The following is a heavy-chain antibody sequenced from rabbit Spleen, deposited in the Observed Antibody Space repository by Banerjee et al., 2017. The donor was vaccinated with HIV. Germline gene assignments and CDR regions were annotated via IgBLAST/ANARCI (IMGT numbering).Heavy chain of an antibody. CDR3: ARDTGSSFSSYGMDL. CDR2: IVSGDGST. V-gene: IGHV1S40*01. J-gene: IGHJ6*01. Sequence: QSLEESGGDLVKPGASLTLTCTASGFTLSGYYICWVRQVPGKGLEWIACIVSGDGSTYYASWAKGRFTISKTSSTTVTLQMTSLTVADTATYFCARDTGSSFSSYGMDLWGPGTLVTVS. CDR1: GFTLSGYY. D-gene: IGHD8-1*01.